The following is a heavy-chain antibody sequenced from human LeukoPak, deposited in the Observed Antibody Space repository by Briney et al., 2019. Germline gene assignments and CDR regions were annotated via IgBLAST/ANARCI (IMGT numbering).Heavy chain of an antibody. V-gene: IGHV4-34*01. CDR2: INRGGST. D-gene: IGHD3-22*01. Sequence: PSETLSLTCAVSGGSFSGYYWSWIRQPPGKGLEWIGEINRGGSTNYNPSLKSRGTISVDTSKNHFSLKLSSVTAADTAVYYCARTNYYDRSGYYSLDYWGQGTLVTVPS. CDR1: GGSFSGYY. J-gene: IGHJ4*02. CDR3: ARTNYYDRSGYYSLDY.